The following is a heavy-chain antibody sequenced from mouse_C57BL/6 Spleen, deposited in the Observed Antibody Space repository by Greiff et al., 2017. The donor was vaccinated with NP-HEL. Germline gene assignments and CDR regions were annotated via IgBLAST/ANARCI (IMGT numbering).Heavy chain of an antibody. CDR1: GYTFTSYW. J-gene: IGHJ3*01. CDR3: ARSRDYDPAWFAY. V-gene: IGHV1-61*01. Sequence: QVHVKQPGAELVRPGSSVKLSCKASGYTFTSYWMDWVKQRPGQGLEWIGNIYPSDSETHYNQKFKDKATLTVDKSSSTAYMQLSSLTSEDSAVYYCARSRDYDPAWFAYWGQGTLVTVSA. CDR2: IYPSDSET. D-gene: IGHD2-4*01.